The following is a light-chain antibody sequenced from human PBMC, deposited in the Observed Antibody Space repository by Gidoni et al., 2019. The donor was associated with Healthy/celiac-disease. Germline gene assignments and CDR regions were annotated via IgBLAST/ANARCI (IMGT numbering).Light chain of an antibody. CDR3: MQALQTQRT. V-gene: IGKV2-28*01. CDR2: LGS. J-gene: IGKJ4*01. CDR1: QSLLHSNGYNY. Sequence: DIVMTQSPLSLPVTPGEPASISCRSSQSLLHSNGYNYLDWYLQKPGQSPQLLIYLGSNRASGVPDRVSGSGSGTDFTLKISRVEAEDVGVYYCMQALQTQRTFGGXTKVEIK.